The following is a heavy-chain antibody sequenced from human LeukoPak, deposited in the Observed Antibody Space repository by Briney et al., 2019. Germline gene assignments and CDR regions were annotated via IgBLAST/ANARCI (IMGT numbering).Heavy chain of an antibody. CDR3: AKDRQDIVVVPAANGVDY. V-gene: IGHV3-23*01. J-gene: IGHJ4*02. Sequence: QAGGSLRLSCAASGFTFSYYGMSWVRQAPGKGLEWVSAISGSGGSTYYADSVKGRFTISRDNSKNTLYLQMNSLRAEDTAVYYCAKDRQDIVVVPAANGVDYWGQGTLVTVSS. CDR2: ISGSGGST. D-gene: IGHD2-2*01. CDR1: GFTFSYYG.